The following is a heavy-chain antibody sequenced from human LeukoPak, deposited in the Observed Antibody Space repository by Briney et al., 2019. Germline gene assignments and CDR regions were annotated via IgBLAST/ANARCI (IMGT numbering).Heavy chain of an antibody. J-gene: IGHJ4*02. Sequence: PSETLSLTCAVYGGSFSGYYWSWIRQPPGKGLEWIGEINHSGSTNYNPSLKSRVTISVDTSKNQFSLKLSSVTAADTAVYYCARVYKLMYYDSSGYYNTQYYFDYWGQGTLVTVSS. CDR2: INHSGST. D-gene: IGHD3-22*01. CDR3: ARVYKLMYYDSSGYYNTQYYFDY. V-gene: IGHV4-34*01. CDR1: GGSFSGYY.